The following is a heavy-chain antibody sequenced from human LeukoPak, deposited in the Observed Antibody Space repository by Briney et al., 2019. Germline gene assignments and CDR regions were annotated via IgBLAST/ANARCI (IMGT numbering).Heavy chain of an antibody. CDR2: IKQDGSEK. J-gene: IGHJ6*02. V-gene: IGHV3-7*01. Sequence: GGSLRLSCAASGFTFSSYWMSWVRQAPGKGLEWVANIKQDGSEKYYVDSVKGRFTISRDNAKNSLYLQMNSLRAEDTAVYYCASGVVPAAPPSYYYYGMDVWGQGTTVTVSS. D-gene: IGHD2-2*01. CDR1: GFTFSSYW. CDR3: ASGVVPAAPPSYYYYGMDV.